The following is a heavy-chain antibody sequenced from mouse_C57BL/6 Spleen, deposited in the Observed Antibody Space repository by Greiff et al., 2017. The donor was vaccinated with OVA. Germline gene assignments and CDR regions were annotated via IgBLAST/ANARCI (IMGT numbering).Heavy chain of an antibody. J-gene: IGHJ4*01. CDR2: LSSGSSTI. V-gene: IGHV5-17*01. CDR1: GFTFSDYG. Sequence: EVKVVESGGGLVKPGGSLKLSCAASGFTFSDYGMHWVRQAPEKGLEWVAYLSSGSSTIYYADTVKGRFTISRDNAKNTLFLQMTSLRSEDTAMYYCAIYYYGGSYYAMDYWGQGTSVTVSS. D-gene: IGHD1-1*01. CDR3: AIYYYGGSYYAMDY.